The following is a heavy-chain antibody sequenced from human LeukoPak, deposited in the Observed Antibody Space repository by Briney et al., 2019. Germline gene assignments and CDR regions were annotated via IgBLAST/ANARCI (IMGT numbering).Heavy chain of an antibody. CDR1: GCTFSSYA. J-gene: IGHJ3*02. Sequence: AGTLRLSCAASGCTFSSYAMSWIRQAPGKGLEWVSAISGSGGSTYYADSVKVRFTISRDNSKNTLYLQMDSLRAEDTAVYYCANAPKVHDAFDIWGQGTMVTVSS. CDR3: ANAPKVHDAFDI. V-gene: IGHV3-23*01. CDR2: ISGSGGST.